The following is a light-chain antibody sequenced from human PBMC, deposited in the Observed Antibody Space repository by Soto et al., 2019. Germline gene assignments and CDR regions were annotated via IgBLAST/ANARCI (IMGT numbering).Light chain of an antibody. J-gene: IGKJ1*01. Sequence: EIVLTQSPGTLSLSPGERATLSCRASQSVSSSYLAVYQQKPGQAPRLLIYGASSRATGIPDRFSGSGSGKDFTLTISRLEPEDCAVYYCQQYGSSPRTFGQGTKVEIK. CDR2: GAS. V-gene: IGKV3-20*01. CDR3: QQYGSSPRT. CDR1: QSVSSSY.